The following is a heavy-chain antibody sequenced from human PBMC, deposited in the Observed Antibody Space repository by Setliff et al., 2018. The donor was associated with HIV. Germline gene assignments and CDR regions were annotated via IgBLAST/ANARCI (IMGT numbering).Heavy chain of an antibody. CDR2: INGDGSAK. CDR1: GFTFDSYW. D-gene: IGHD1-7*01. J-gene: IGHJ1*01. V-gene: IGHV3-7*03. Sequence: LRLSCAASGFTFDSYWMSWVRQAPGKGLEWVANINGDGSAKADVGSVKGRFSISRDNGKNSLYLQMNSLRVEDTAVYYCVGPNYEDPQGGHWGQGTLVTVSS. CDR3: VGPNYEDPQGGH.